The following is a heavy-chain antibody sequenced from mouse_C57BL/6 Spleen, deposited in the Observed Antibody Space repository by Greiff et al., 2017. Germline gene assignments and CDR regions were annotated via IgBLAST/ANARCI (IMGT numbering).Heavy chain of an antibody. J-gene: IGHJ2*01. Sequence: EVQVVESEGGLVQPGSSMKLSCTASGFTFSDYYMAWVRQVPEKGLEWVANINYDGSSTYYLDSLKSRFIISRDNAKNILYLQMSSLKSEDTATYYCARDSYYGNYFDYWGQGTTLTVSS. CDR2: INYDGSST. D-gene: IGHD2-10*01. V-gene: IGHV5-16*01. CDR1: GFTFSDYY. CDR3: ARDSYYGNYFDY.